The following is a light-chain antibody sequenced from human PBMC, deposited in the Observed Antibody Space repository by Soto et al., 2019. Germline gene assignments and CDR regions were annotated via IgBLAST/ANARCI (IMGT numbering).Light chain of an antibody. J-gene: IGKJ1*01. V-gene: IGKV1-5*01. CDR3: QQYSSYWT. CDR2: DAS. CDR1: QSISSW. Sequence: DIQMTQSPSTLSASVGDRVTITCRASQSISSWLAWYQQKPGKAPKLLIYDASSLESGVPSRFSGSGSGTEFTLTTSSLQPDDFATYYCQQYSSYWTFAQGTKVDIK.